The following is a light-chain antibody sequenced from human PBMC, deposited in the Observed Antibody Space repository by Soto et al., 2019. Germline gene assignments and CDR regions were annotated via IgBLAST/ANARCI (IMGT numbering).Light chain of an antibody. CDR1: SSDVGSYNL. CDR3: CSYARGSTLV. J-gene: IGLJ7*02. V-gene: IGLV2-23*01. Sequence: QSALTQPASVSGSPGQSITISCTGTSSDVGSYNLVSWYQQHPGKAPKLMIYEDSKRPSGVSNRFFGAKSGNTASLTGSGLQAEDEADYCCCSYARGSTLVLGGGTQLTAL. CDR2: EDS.